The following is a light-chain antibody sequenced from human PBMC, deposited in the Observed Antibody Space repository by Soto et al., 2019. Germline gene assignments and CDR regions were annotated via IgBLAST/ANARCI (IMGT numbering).Light chain of an antibody. J-gene: IGKJ1*01. CDR1: QSVSFSY. CDR3: QQYGSSPPWT. CDR2: RAS. Sequence: EIVLTQSPGTLSLSPGERATLSCRASQSVSFSYLAWYQQKPGKAPRLLIYRASSRATGIPDRFSGSGSGTDFTLTISSMEAEDVAVYYCQQYGSSPPWTFGQGTKVEIK. V-gene: IGKV3-20*01.